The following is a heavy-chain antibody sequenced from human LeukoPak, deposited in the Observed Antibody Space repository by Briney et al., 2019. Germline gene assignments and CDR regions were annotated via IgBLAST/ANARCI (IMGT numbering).Heavy chain of an antibody. CDR3: ARDWGDYDFWSGYYGY. J-gene: IGHJ4*02. CDR2: IKQDGSEK. Sequence: GGSLRLSCAASGFTFSSYWMSWVRQAPGKGLEWVANIKQDGSEKYYVDSVKGRFTISRDNAKNSPYLQMNSLRAEDTAVYYCARDWGDYDFWSGYYGYWGQGTLVTVSS. D-gene: IGHD3-3*01. CDR1: GFTFSSYW. V-gene: IGHV3-7*01.